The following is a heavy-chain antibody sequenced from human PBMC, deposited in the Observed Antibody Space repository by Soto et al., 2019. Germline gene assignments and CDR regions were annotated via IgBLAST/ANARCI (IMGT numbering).Heavy chain of an antibody. CDR2: ISAYNGNT. J-gene: IGHJ5*02. CDR3: ARDLSYGGWFDP. D-gene: IGHD4-17*01. CDR1: GFIFTSFG. Sequence: ASVKVSCKTSGFIFTSFGISWVRQAPGQGLEWMGWISAYNGNTNYAQKLQGRVTMTTDTSTSTAYMELRSLRSDDTAVYYCARDLSYGGWFDPWGQGTLVTVSS. V-gene: IGHV1-18*01.